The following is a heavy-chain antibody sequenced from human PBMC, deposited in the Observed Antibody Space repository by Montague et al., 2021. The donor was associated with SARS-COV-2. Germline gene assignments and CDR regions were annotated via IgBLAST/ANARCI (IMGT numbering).Heavy chain of an antibody. CDR2: IYYSGST. J-gene: IGHJ6*03. D-gene: IGHD3-3*01. CDR3: ARVVGDYDFWSGQYYYYYMDV. Sequence: SETLSLTCTVSGGSISSYYWSWIRQPPGKELEWIGYIYYSGSTNYNPSLKSRVTISVDTSKNQFSLKLSSVTAADTAVYSCARVVGDYDFWSGQYYYYYMDVWGKGTTVTVSS. CDR1: GGSISSYY. V-gene: IGHV4-59*01.